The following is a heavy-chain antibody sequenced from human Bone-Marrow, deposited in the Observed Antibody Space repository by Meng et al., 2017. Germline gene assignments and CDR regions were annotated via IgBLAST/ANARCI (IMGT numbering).Heavy chain of an antibody. CDR1: GFTFSDYW. D-gene: IGHD3-22*01. J-gene: IGHJ4*02. Sequence: GGSLRLSCVASGFTFSDYWMHWVRQGPGNGLVWVSRINFDGGVTSYAESVKGRFTISRENAKNTLYLQMNSLRAEDTAVYYCARVGSGSSGYVYVGYWGQGTLVTVSS. CDR2: INFDGGVT. V-gene: IGHV3-74*01. CDR3: ARVGSGSSGYVYVGY.